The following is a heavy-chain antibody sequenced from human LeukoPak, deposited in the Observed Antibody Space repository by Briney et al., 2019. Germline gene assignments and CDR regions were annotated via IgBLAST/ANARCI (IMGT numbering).Heavy chain of an antibody. CDR2: IRYDGSNK. V-gene: IGHV3-30*02. CDR1: GFTFSSYG. CDR3: AKDRLRSSREYAFDI. Sequence: GGSLRLSCAASGFTFSSYGMHWVRQAPGKGLEWVAFIRYDGSNKYFADSVKGRFTISRDNSKNTLYLQMNSLRAEDTAVYYCAKDRLRSSREYAFDIWGQGTMVTVSS. D-gene: IGHD6-6*01. J-gene: IGHJ3*02.